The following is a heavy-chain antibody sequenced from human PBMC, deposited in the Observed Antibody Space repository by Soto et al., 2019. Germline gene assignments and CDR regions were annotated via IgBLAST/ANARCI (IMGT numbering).Heavy chain of an antibody. D-gene: IGHD2-2*02. CDR1: GGTFSSYA. CDR3: ARANEAFVVVPAAIVDRNYYYYGMDV. CDR2: IVPIFGTA. J-gene: IGHJ6*02. V-gene: IGHV1-69*13. Sequence: SVKVSCKASGGTFSSYAISWVRQAPGQGLEWMGGIVPIFGTANYAQKFQGRVTITADESTSTAYMELSSLRSEDTAVYYCARANEAFVVVPAAIVDRNYYYYGMDVWGQGTTVTVSS.